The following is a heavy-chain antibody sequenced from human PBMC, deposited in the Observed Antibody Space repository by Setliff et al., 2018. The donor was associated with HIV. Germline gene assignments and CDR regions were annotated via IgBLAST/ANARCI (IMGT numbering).Heavy chain of an antibody. D-gene: IGHD3-22*01. CDR2: MYSGGTT. CDR1: GFTVDSKY. Sequence: LRLSCAASGFTVDSKYMSWVRQAPGKGLEWVSVMYSGGTTYYADSVKGRFTISRHNSKNTLYLQMDSLRAEDTAVYFCAKGFYYDSGDGRVRAFDIWGQGTMVTVSS. CDR3: AKGFYYDSGDGRVRAFDI. V-gene: IGHV3-53*03. J-gene: IGHJ3*02.